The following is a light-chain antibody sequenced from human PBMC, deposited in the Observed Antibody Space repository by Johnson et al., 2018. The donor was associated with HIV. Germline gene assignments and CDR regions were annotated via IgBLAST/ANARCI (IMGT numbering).Light chain of an antibody. CDR2: EDN. J-gene: IGLJ1*01. CDR1: SSNIGNNY. CDR3: ETWDNSLRGV. V-gene: IGLV1-51*02. Sequence: QSVLTQPPSVSAAPGQRVTISCSGSSSNIGNNYVSWHQQFPGTVPKLLIYEDNKRPSGIPARFSGSTSGTSATLGITGLQTGDEADYYSETWDNSLRGVFGTGTKVTVL.